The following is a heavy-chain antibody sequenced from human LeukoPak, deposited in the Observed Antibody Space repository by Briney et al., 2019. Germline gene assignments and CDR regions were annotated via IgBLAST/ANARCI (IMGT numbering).Heavy chain of an antibody. D-gene: IGHD3-9*01. J-gene: IGHJ4*02. Sequence: ASVKVSCKASGYTFSNYSFSWVRQAPGQGLEWMGWISAYNGNTNYAQKLQGRVTMTTDTSTSTAYMELRSLRSDDAAVYYCARVAADILTGYIDYWGQETLVTVSS. CDR1: GYTFSNYS. V-gene: IGHV1-18*01. CDR2: ISAYNGNT. CDR3: ARVAADILTGYIDY.